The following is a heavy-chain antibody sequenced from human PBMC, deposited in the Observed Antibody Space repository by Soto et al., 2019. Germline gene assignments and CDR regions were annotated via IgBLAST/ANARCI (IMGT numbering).Heavy chain of an antibody. J-gene: IGHJ5*02. CDR1: GASISSSSYY. CDR3: ASPKIAFYNWFDP. Sequence: SETLSLTCTASGASISSSSYYWGWIREPPVKGLEWIGSIYYSGSTYYNPSLKSRVTISVDTSKNQFSLKLSSVTAADTAVYYCASPKIAFYNWFDPWGQGTLVTVSS. D-gene: IGHD3-3*02. V-gene: IGHV4-39*01. CDR2: IYYSGST.